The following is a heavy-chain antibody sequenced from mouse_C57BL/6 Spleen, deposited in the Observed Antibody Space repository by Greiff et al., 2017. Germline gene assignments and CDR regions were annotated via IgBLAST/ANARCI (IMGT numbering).Heavy chain of an antibody. CDR3: ASSRGWDEGGFAY. Sequence: EVQLQQSVAELVRPGASVKLSCTASGYNIKNTYMHWVKQRPEQSLEWIGRIAPANGNTKYAPTFQGKATITADTSSNTAYLQVRSLTSEDTAIYYCASSRGWDEGGFAYWGQGTLVTVSA. CDR2: IAPANGNT. D-gene: IGHD4-1*01. V-gene: IGHV14-3*01. CDR1: GYNIKNTY. J-gene: IGHJ3*01.